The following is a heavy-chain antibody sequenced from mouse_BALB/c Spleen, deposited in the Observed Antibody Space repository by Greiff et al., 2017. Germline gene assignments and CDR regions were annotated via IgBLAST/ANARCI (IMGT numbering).Heavy chain of an antibody. D-gene: IGHD3-1*01. CDR2: IYPYNGGT. J-gene: IGHJ2*01. Sequence: VQLKQSGPELVKPGASVKISCKASGYTFTDYNMHWVKQSHGKSLEWIGYIYPYNGGTGYNQKFKSKATLTVDNSSSTAYMELRSLTSEDSAVYYCARARAFGKDYFDDWGQGTTLTVSS. CDR3: ARARAFGKDYFDD. CDR1: GYTFTDYN. V-gene: IGHV1S29*02.